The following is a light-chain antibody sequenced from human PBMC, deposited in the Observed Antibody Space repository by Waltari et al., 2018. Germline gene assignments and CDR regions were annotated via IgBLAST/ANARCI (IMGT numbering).Light chain of an antibody. V-gene: IGLV2-23*01. CDR3: CSFAGSSPHVV. Sequence: QSALTQPASVSGSPGQSITISCTGTSSDVGTYNLVSWYQNHPGKAPKLMIDESTKRPSWVSTRFSGSKSGNTASLTIPGLQAEDEADYYCCSFAGSSPHVVFGGGTKLTVL. CDR2: EST. J-gene: IGLJ2*01. CDR1: SSDVGTYNL.